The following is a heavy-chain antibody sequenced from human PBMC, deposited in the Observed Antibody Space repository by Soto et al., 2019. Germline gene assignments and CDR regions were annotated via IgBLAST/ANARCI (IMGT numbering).Heavy chain of an antibody. D-gene: IGHD1-1*01. CDR2: IIPLFGTT. CDR1: GYTFTSYA. CDR3: ARGTVTGSEYNYYYYGMDV. V-gene: IGHV1-69*13. J-gene: IGHJ6*02. Sequence: GASVKVSCKASGYTFTSYAIDWVRQAPGQGLEWMGGIIPLFGTTNYAQKLQGRVKLTADESTRTAYMELSTLTSEDTAVYYCARGTVTGSEYNYYYYGMDVWGQGTTVTVSS.